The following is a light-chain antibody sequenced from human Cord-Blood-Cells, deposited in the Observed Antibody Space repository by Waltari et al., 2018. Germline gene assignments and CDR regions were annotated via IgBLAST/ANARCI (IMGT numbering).Light chain of an antibody. J-gene: IGLJ3*02. CDR3: SSYTSSSTLV. Sequence: QSALTQPASVSRSPGQSITISCTGTSSDVGGYNYVSWYQQHPGKAPKLMIYDVSKRPSVVSNRFSGSKSGNTASLTISGLQAEDEADYYCSSYTSSSTLVFGGGTKLTVL. V-gene: IGLV2-14*01. CDR2: DVS. CDR1: SSDVGGYNY.